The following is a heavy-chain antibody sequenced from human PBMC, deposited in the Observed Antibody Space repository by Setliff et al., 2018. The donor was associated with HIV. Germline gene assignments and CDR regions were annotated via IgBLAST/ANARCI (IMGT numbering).Heavy chain of an antibody. Sequence: RASVKVSCKASGGTFSSYSINWVRQAPGQGLEWMGGIIPIYGTPIYAQKFQGRVTITADESTSTAYMELSSLRSEDTAVYYCARAFQHFEYAFDIWGQGTMVTVSS. D-gene: IGHD3-9*01. CDR1: GGTFSSYS. CDR3: ARAFQHFEYAFDI. CDR2: IIPIYGTP. J-gene: IGHJ3*02. V-gene: IGHV1-69*13.